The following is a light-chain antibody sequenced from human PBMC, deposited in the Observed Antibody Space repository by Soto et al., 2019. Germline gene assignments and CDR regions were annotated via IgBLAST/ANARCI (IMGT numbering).Light chain of an antibody. CDR3: QQRSNWPRT. V-gene: IGKV3-11*01. CDR2: DAY. J-gene: IGKJ1*01. Sequence: EIVMTQSLAPLSVSPGARDTLSCRASPSVGEDLAGYQQTPGQAPRLLIYDAYSRATGIPARFSGSGSGTDFPLTISSLEPEDFAVYYCQQRSNWPRTFGQGTQVDI. CDR1: PSVGED.